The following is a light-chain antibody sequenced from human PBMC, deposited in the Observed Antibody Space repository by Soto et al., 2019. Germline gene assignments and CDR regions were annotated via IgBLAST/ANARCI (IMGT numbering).Light chain of an antibody. Sequence: QSVLTQPPSASGSPGQSVTFSCTGTSSDIGTYDYVSWYQHLPDKAPKLIIYEVSKRPSGVPDRFSGSKSGNTASLTVSGLQAEDEGDYYCCSYGGGNNFYVFGTGTKVTVL. V-gene: IGLV2-8*01. CDR2: EVS. CDR3: CSYGGGNNFYV. CDR1: SSDIGTYDY. J-gene: IGLJ1*01.